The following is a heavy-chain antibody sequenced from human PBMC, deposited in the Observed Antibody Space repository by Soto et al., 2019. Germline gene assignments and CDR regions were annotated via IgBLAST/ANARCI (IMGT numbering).Heavy chain of an antibody. Sequence: PSETLSLTCAVYGGSFSGYYWSWIRQPPGKGLEWIGYIYYSGSTYYNPSLKSRVTISVDTSKNQFSLKLSSVTAADTAVYYCARYVVVTAINDYWGQGTLVTVS. CDR2: IYYSGST. CDR1: GGSFSGYY. D-gene: IGHD2-21*02. J-gene: IGHJ4*02. V-gene: IGHV4-34*09. CDR3: ARYVVVTAINDY.